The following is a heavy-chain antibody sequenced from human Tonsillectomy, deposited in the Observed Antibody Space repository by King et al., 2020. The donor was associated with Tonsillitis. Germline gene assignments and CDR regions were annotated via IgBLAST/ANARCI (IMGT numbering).Heavy chain of an antibody. CDR1: GGSFSGYY. V-gene: IGHV4-34*01. Sequence: HVQLQQWGAGLLKPSETLSLTCAVYGGSFSGYYWSWIRQPPGKGLEWIGEINHSGSTNYNPSLKSRVTISVDTSKNQFSLKLSSVTAADTAVYYCARETVGASFDYWGQGTLVTVSS. CDR3: ARETVGASFDY. D-gene: IGHD1-26*01. J-gene: IGHJ4*02. CDR2: INHSGST.